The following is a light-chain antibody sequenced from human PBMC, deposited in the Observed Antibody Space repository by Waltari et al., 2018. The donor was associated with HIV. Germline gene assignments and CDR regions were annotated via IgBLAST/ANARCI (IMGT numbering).Light chain of an antibody. CDR3: QEYSTSFWT. CDR1: HSVSRW. J-gene: IGKJ1*01. V-gene: IGKV1-5*03. CDR2: RAS. Sequence: DIQMTQFPSTLPASVGDRITLTCRASHSVSRWLAWYQQKPGKAPKVLIYRASSLASGVPSRFSGSGSGTEFNLTISTLQPEDFGTYYCQEYSTSFWTFGPGTTVEVK.